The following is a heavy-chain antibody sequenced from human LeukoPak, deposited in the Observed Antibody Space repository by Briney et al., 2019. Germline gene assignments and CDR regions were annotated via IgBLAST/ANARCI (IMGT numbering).Heavy chain of an antibody. CDR3: AKDPLPYDFWSGYWKDY. D-gene: IGHD3-3*01. CDR2: ISGSGGST. Sequence: GGSLRLPCASSVYTFSSYAMSWVRQAPGKGLEWVSAISGSGGSTYYADSVKGRFTISRDNSKNTLYLQMNSLRAEDTAVYYCAKDPLPYDFWSGYWKDYWGQGTLVTVSS. J-gene: IGHJ4*02. V-gene: IGHV3-23*01. CDR1: VYTFSSYA.